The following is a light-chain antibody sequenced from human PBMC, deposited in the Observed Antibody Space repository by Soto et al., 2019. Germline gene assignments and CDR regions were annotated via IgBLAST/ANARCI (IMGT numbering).Light chain of an antibody. CDR3: CSYAGRSWV. CDR1: SSDVGGYNY. V-gene: IGLV2-11*01. Sequence: QSALTQPRSVSGSPGQSVTISCTGTSSDVGGYNYVSWYQQHPGKAPKLMIYDVSKGPSWVPDRFSGSKSGNTASLTISGLQAEDESAYYWCSYAGRSWVFGGGTELTVL. CDR2: DVS. J-gene: IGLJ3*02.